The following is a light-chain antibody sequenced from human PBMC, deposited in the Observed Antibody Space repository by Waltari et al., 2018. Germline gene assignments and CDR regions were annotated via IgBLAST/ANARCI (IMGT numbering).Light chain of an antibody. J-gene: IGKJ3*01. CDR2: AAS. V-gene: IGKV1-39*01. CDR3: QQSYSTPCT. CDR1: QSISSY. Sequence: DIQMTQSPSSLSASVGDRVTITCRASQSISSYLNWYQQKPGKVPKLLIYAASSLQSGVPSRFSGSGSGTDFTLTISSLQPEDFATYYCQQSYSTPCTFGPGTKVDIK.